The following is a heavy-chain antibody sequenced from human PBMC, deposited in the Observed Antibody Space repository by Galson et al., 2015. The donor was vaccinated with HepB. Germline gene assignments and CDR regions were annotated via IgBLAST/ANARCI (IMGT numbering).Heavy chain of an antibody. Sequence: SLRLSCAASGFTFSGYGMHWVRQAPGKGLEWVAVIWYDGSNKYYADSVKGRFSISRDNFKNTLYLQMNSLRAEDRAVYYCARGRRIAERGTYYYHGMDVWGQGTTVTVSS. CDR2: IWYDGSNK. CDR3: ARGRRIAERGTYYYHGMDV. CDR1: GFTFSGYG. V-gene: IGHV3-33*01. J-gene: IGHJ6*02. D-gene: IGHD6-19*01.